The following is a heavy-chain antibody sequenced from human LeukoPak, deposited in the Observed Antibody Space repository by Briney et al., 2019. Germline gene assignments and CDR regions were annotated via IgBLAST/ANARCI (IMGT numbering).Heavy chain of an antibody. CDR3: ARSTYYYYGGGDYSVDAFDI. J-gene: IGHJ3*02. Sequence: ASVKVSCKASGYTFTGHYLQWVRQAPGQGLEWMGWLNPKSGGTNLAQTFQGRVTMTRDTSMGTAYMELSRLTSDDTAVYYCARSTYYYYGGGDYSVDAFDIWGQGTMVTVSS. V-gene: IGHV1-2*02. CDR2: LNPKSGGT. D-gene: IGHD3-10*01. CDR1: GYTFTGHY.